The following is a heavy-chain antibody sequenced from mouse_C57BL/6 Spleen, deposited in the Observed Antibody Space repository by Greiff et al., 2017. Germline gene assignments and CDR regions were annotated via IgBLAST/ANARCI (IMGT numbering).Heavy chain of an antibody. V-gene: IGHV1-82*01. D-gene: IGHD3-2*02. J-gene: IGHJ2*01. Sequence: LVKPGASVKISCKASGYAFSSSWMNWVKQRPGKGLEWIGRIYPGDGDTNYNGKFKGKATLTADNSSSTAYMQRSSLTSEDSAVYFCARDSSGYDYFDYWGQGTTLTVSS. CDR3: ARDSSGYDYFDY. CDR2: IYPGDGDT. CDR1: GYAFSSSW.